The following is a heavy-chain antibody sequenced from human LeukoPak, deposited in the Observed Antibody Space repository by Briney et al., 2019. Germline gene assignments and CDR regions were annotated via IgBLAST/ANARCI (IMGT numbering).Heavy chain of an antibody. V-gene: IGHV4-38-2*02. Sequence: SETLSLTCAVSGYSISSGYYWGWIRQPPGKGLEWIGSIYHSGSTYYNPSLKSRVTISVDTSKNQFSLKLGSVTAADTAVYYCARDPALGELLWFGESKQSYYYGMDVWGKGTTVTVSS. CDR3: ARDPALGELLWFGESKQSYYYGMDV. J-gene: IGHJ6*04. CDR1: GYSISSGYY. CDR2: IYHSGST. D-gene: IGHD3-10*01.